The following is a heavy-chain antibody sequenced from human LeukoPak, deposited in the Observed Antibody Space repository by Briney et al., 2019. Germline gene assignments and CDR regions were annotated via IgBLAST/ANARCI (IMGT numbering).Heavy chain of an antibody. V-gene: IGHV3-9*01. D-gene: IGHD3-10*01. CDR2: ISWNSGDI. CDR3: FVGQGINC. J-gene: IGHJ4*02. CDR1: GFIFDDYA. Sequence: GRSLRLSCAASGFIFDDYALHWVRQAPGKGLEWVSGISWNSGDIDYVDSVKGRFTISRANAKDSLYLQMNSLRAEDTALYYCFVGQGINCWGQGTLVTISP.